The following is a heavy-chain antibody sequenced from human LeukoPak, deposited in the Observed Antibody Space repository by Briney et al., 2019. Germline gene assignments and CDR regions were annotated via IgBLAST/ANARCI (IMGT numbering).Heavy chain of an antibody. D-gene: IGHD4-17*01. Sequence: RXAPGQGLXXLGWINPNSGDTNCAQKFQGWVTMTRDTSISTASMELSRLRSEDTAVYYCARVDYVASFDYWGQGTLVTVSS. V-gene: IGHV1-2*04. CDR2: INPNSGDT. CDR3: ARVDYVASFDY. J-gene: IGHJ4*02.